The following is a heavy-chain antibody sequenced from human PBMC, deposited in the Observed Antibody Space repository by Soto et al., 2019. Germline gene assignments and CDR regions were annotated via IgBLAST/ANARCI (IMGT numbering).Heavy chain of an antibody. CDR1: GGTFSSYA. CDR3: ARAYVKDIVVVVAASDAFDI. V-gene: IGHV1-69*12. CDR2: IIPIFGTA. Sequence: QVQLVQSGAEVKKPGSSVKVSCKASGGTFSSYAISWVRQAPGQGLEWMGGIIPIFGTANYAQKFQGRVTITADESTSTAYMELSSLRSEDTAVYYCARAYVKDIVVVVAASDAFDIWGQGTMVTVSS. J-gene: IGHJ3*02. D-gene: IGHD2-15*01.